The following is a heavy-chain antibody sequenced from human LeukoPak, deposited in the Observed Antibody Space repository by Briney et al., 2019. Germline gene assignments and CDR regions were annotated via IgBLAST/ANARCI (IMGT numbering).Heavy chain of an antibody. V-gene: IGHV1-8*01. J-gene: IGHJ4*02. CDR1: GYTFTSYD. Sequence: ASVKVSCKASGYTFTSYDINWVRQATGQGLEWMGWMNPNSGNTGYAQKFQGRVTMTRNTSISTAYMELSSLRSEDTAVYYCARVHAGLLWFGESKRKYFDYWGQGTLVTVSS. D-gene: IGHD3-10*01. CDR3: ARVHAGLLWFGESKRKYFDY. CDR2: MNPNSGNT.